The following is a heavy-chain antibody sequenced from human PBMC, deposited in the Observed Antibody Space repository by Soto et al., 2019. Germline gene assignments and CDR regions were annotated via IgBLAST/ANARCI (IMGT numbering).Heavy chain of an antibody. CDR1: GGTFSSYA. D-gene: IGHD5-18*01. Sequence: SVKVSCKASGGTFSSYAISWVRQAPGQGLEWMGGIIPILGTANYAQKFQGRVTITADESTSTAYMELSSLRSEDTAVYYCAREIQSPYYYYGMDVWGQGTTVTVSS. J-gene: IGHJ6*02. CDR3: AREIQSPYYYYGMDV. CDR2: IIPILGTA. V-gene: IGHV1-69*13.